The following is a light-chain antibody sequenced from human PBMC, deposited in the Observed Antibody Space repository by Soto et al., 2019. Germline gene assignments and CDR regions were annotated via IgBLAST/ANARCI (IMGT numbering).Light chain of an antibody. Sequence: QSVLTQTASVSGSPGQSITISCTGTTSDVGGYNYVSWYQQHPGEAPKLIIYEVINRPSGISNRFSGSKSGNTAALTISGLQAEDEADYYCSSYSRTSTLVLFGGGTKLTVL. CDR2: EVI. CDR3: SSYSRTSTLVL. V-gene: IGLV2-14*01. CDR1: TSDVGGYNY. J-gene: IGLJ2*01.